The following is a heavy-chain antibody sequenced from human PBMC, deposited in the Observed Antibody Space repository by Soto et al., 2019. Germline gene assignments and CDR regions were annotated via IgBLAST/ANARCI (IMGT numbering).Heavy chain of an antibody. D-gene: IGHD6-13*01. CDR1: GFTFSSYG. Sequence: GGPLRLSCAASGFTFSSYGMHWGRQAPGKGLEWVAVIWYDGGNKYYADSVKGRFTISRDNSKNTLYLQMNSLRAEDTAVYYCARDLEGIAAAGAYYFDYWGQGTLVTVSS. J-gene: IGHJ4*02. CDR2: IWYDGGNK. CDR3: ARDLEGIAAAGAYYFDY. V-gene: IGHV3-33*01.